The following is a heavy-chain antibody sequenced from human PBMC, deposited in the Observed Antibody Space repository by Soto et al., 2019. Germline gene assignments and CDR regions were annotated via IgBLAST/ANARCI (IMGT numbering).Heavy chain of an antibody. J-gene: IGHJ4*02. Sequence: SVKVSCKASGGTFSSYAISWVRQAPGQGLEWMGGIIPIFGTANYAQKFQGRVTITADESTSTAYMELSSLRSEDTAVYYCASPQYNWNYVAPFDYWGQGTLVTAPQ. CDR1: GGTFSSYA. V-gene: IGHV1-69*13. CDR3: ASPQYNWNYVAPFDY. D-gene: IGHD1-7*01. CDR2: IIPIFGTA.